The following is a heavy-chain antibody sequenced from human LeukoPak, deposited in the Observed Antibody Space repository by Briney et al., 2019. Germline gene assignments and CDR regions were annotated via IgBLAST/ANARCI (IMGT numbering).Heavy chain of an antibody. CDR1: GVSIRSSSYY. CDR2: MTYSGTT. CDR3: ARQRITGTYRGYFDY. Sequence: SETLSLTCTVSGVSIRSSSYYWAWVRQHPGEGLEWIGTMTYSGTTYCAPSLNSRVAISVDTSKTQLSLKLNSVTPADTTVYFCARQRITGTYRGYFDYWGQGTLVTVSS. V-gene: IGHV4-39*01. J-gene: IGHJ4*02. D-gene: IGHD1-7*01.